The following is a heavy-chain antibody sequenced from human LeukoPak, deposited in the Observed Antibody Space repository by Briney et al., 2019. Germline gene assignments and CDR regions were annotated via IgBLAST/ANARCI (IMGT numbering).Heavy chain of an antibody. CDR2: INSDGSST. J-gene: IGHJ4*02. D-gene: IGHD6-6*01. V-gene: IGHV3-74*01. CDR1: GFTFSSYW. Sequence: GGSLRLSCAASGFTFSSYWMHWVRQTPGKGLVWVSRINSDGSSTSYADSVKGRFTISRDKAKNTLYLQMNSLRAEDTAVYYCARDQRIAARPDIDYWGQGTLVTVSS. CDR3: ARDQRIAARPDIDY.